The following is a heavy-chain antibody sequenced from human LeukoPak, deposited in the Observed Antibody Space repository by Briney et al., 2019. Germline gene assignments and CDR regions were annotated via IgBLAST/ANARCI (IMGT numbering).Heavy chain of an antibody. Sequence: SETLSLTCSVSGASLTIYYCKWSRQPAGKGLEWIGRYASGTTTHNPSLKSQFSMSIDTSKNQISLTLTSVTAADAAVYYSPTGDHSFDNWGQGTLVTVTP. CDR3: PTGDHSFDN. J-gene: IGHJ4*02. CDR1: GASLTIYY. CDR2: YASGTT. V-gene: IGHV4-4*07. D-gene: IGHD7-27*01.